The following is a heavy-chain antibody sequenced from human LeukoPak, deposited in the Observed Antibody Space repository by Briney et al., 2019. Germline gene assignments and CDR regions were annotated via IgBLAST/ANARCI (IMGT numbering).Heavy chain of an antibody. CDR2: ISAYNGNT. V-gene: IGHV1-18*04. CDR1: GYTCTGYY. CDR3: ARADHDYGDYGDAFDI. Sequence: ASVKASSKASGYTCTGYYMHWVRQAPGQGLEWMGWISAYNGNTNYAQKLQGRVTMTTDTSTSTAYMELGSLRSDDTAVYYCARADHDYGDYGDAFDIWGQGTMVTVSS. J-gene: IGHJ3*02. D-gene: IGHD4-17*01.